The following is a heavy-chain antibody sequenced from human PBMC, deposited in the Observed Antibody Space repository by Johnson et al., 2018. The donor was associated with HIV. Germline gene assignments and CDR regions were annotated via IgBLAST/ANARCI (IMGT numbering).Heavy chain of an antibody. Sequence: VQLVESGGGVVQPGRSLRLSCAASGFTFTSYAMHWVRQAPGKGLEWVAVVSYDGSTKYYADSVKGRFTISRDNSENTLYLQMNSLRAEETAVFFCARDWSWRGSLKGGGAFDIWGQGTLVTVSA. CDR3: ARDWSWRGSLKGGGAFDI. D-gene: IGHD1-26*01. CDR1: GFTFTSYA. V-gene: IGHV3-30*04. CDR2: VSYDGSTK. J-gene: IGHJ3*02.